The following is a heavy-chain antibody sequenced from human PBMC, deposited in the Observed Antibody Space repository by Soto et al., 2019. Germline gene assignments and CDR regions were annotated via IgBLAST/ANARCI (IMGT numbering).Heavy chain of an antibody. J-gene: IGHJ6*03. Sequence: QVQLVQSGAEVKKPGASVKVSCKASGYTFTSYGISWVRQAPGQGLEWMGWISAYNGNTNYAQKLQGRVTMTTDTSTSTAYMELRSLRSDDTAVYYCARGMYYDFWSGYYDAGHYYYYYMDVWGKGTTVTVSS. CDR3: ARGMYYDFWSGYYDAGHYYYYYMDV. CDR2: ISAYNGNT. CDR1: GYTFTSYG. V-gene: IGHV1-18*01. D-gene: IGHD3-3*01.